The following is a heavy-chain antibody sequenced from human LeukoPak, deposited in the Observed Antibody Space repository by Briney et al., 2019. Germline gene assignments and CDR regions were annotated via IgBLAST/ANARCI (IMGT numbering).Heavy chain of an antibody. J-gene: IGHJ4*02. D-gene: IGHD3-3*01. CDR2: INPNSGGT. Sequence: ASVKVSCKASGYTFTGYYMHWVRQAPGQGLEWMGWINPNSGGTNYAQKFQGRVTMTRDTSISTAYMELSRLRSDDTAVYYCARGRLLEWLLLRGFDYWGQGTLVTVSS. CDR1: GYTFTGYY. CDR3: ARGRLLEWLLLRGFDY. V-gene: IGHV1-2*02.